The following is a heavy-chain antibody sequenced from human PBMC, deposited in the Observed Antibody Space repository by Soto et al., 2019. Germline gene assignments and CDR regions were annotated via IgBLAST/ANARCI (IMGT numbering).Heavy chain of an antibody. D-gene: IGHD4-17*01. V-gene: IGHV4-34*01. CDR3: ASGDYGGNSSY. CDR2: INHSGST. Sequence: SETLSLTCTVSGGSISSYYWSWIRQPPGKGLEWIGEINHSGSTNYNPSLKSRVTISVDTSKNQFSLKLSSVTAADTAVYYCASGDYGGNSSYWGQGTLVTVSS. CDR1: GGSISSYY. J-gene: IGHJ4*02.